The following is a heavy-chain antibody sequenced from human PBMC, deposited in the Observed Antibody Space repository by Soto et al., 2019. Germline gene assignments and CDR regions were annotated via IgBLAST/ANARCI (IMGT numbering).Heavy chain of an antibody. J-gene: IGHJ4*02. D-gene: IGHD1-1*01. Sequence: VQLVESGGGLIQPGGSLRLSCAASGLSVSNNHMTWVRQAPGKGLEWVSLIHGGGSAYYADSVKGRFTISRDNSKNPLYLQMDSLIAEDTAIYYCAGRLTTAASLDYWGQGTLVTVSS. V-gene: IGHV3-53*01. CDR2: IHGGGSA. CDR1: GLSVSNNH. CDR3: AGRLTTAASLDY.